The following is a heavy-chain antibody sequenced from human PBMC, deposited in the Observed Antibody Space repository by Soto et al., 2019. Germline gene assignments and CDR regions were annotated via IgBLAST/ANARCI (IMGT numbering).Heavy chain of an antibody. CDR3: AKASHCNKGRCSLGLIGNRAFDI. CDR2: ISYDGSKK. J-gene: IGHJ3*02. D-gene: IGHD2-8*01. CDR1: GLTFSAYG. V-gene: IGHV3-30*18. Sequence: QARLVESGGGVVQPGRSLRLSCEASGLTFSAYGMHWVRQAPGKGLEWVATISYDGSKKYFGDSVKGPFTISRDNSKSTLYLEMKSLRTEATAVYYCAKASHCNKGRCSLGLIGNRAFDIWGPGTMVTVSS.